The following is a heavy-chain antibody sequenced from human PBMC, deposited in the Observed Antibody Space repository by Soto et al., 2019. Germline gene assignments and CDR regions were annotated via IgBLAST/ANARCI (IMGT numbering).Heavy chain of an antibody. CDR1: GYSFTNYG. J-gene: IGHJ6*03. D-gene: IGHD6-19*01. CDR2: ISAYNGDT. Sequence: QDPLVQSGGEVKKPGASVKVSCKASGYSFTNYGITCVRQAPGQGFEWMGWISAYNGDTNYAQKLQGRVTMTTDASTSTAYLELRSLRSDDTAVYYCARDRGVAPPVAGNTHYYYYMDVWGKGTTVTVSS. CDR3: ARDRGVAPPVAGNTHYYYYMDV. V-gene: IGHV1-18*01.